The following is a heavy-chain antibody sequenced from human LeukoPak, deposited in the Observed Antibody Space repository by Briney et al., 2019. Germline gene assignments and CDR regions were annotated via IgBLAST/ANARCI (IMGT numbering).Heavy chain of an antibody. CDR1: GGLFSGYY. Sequence: SETLSLTCAVYGGLFSGYYWSWMRQPPGKGLEWIGDINHSGSTNYNPSLKSRVTISVDTSKNQFSLKLSSVTAADTAVYYCAGGRSSGYYWFDYWGQGTLVTVSS. CDR2: INHSGST. D-gene: IGHD3-22*01. CDR3: AGGRSSGYYWFDY. J-gene: IGHJ4*02. V-gene: IGHV4-34*01.